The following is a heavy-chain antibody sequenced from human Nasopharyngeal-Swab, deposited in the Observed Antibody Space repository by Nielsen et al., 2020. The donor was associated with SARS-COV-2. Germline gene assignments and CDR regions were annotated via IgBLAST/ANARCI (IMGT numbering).Heavy chain of an antibody. J-gene: IGHJ5*02. D-gene: IGHD6-13*01. CDR1: GFTFSSYS. V-gene: IGHV3-21*01. CDR2: ISSSSSYI. CDR3: ARDIGSSWTNCFDP. Sequence: GESLKISCAASGFTFSSYSMNWVRQAPGKGLEWVSSISSSSSYIYYADSVKGRFTISRDNAKNSLYLQMNSLRAEDTAVYYCARDIGSSWTNCFDPWGQGTLVTVSS.